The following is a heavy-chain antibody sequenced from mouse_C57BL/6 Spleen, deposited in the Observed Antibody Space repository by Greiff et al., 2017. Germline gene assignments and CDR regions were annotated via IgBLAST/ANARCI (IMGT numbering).Heavy chain of an antibody. CDR1: GFSFNTYA. J-gene: IGHJ1*03. D-gene: IGHD2-4*01. Sequence: EVQGVESGGGLVQPKGSLKLSCAASGFSFNTYAMNWVRQAPGKGLEWVARIRSKSNNYATYYADSVKDRFTISRDDSESMLYLQMNNLKTEDTAMYYCVRQDYAGGPWYFDVWGTGTTVTVSS. CDR3: VRQDYAGGPWYFDV. CDR2: IRSKSNNYAT. V-gene: IGHV10-1*01.